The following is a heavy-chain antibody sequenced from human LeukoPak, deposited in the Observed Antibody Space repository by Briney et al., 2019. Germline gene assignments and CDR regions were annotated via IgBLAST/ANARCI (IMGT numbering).Heavy chain of an antibody. J-gene: IGHJ6*03. D-gene: IGHD2-2*01. CDR2: INHSGST. Sequence: SETLSLTCAVYHGSFSAYYWSWIRQPPGKGLEWIGEINHSGSTSYNPSLKSRVTISVDTSKNQFSLKLSSVTAADTAVYYCARLMISVPAAMNYYYYMDVWGKGTTVTVSS. V-gene: IGHV4-34*01. CDR3: ARLMISVPAAMNYYYYMDV. CDR1: HGSFSAYY.